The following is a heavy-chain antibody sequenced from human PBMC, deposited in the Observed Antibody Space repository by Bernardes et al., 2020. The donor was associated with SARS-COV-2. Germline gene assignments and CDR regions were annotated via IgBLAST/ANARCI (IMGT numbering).Heavy chain of an antibody. J-gene: IGHJ5*02. CDR2: ISRSGST. V-gene: IGHV4-61*02. Sequence: SETLSLTCTVSGASIRSEDYYWSWIRQPAGKGLQWIGRISRSGSTKYNPSLKSRVSISVDTSKNQFALKLTSVTAADTAVYFCPRDLQSWFDPWGQGTLVTVSS. CDR3: PRDLQSWFDP. CDR1: GASIRSEDYY.